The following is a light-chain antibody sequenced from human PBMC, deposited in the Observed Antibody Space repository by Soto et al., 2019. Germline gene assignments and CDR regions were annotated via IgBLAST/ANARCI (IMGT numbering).Light chain of an antibody. CDR1: QSVSSDY. J-gene: IGKJ1*01. V-gene: IGKV3-20*01. Sequence: EIVMTQSPATLSVSPGERATLSCRASQSVSSDYLVWYQQKPGLPPRLLIYGASRRATGIPDRFSGSGSGTEFTLTISSLQPEDFATYYCQQSYSTPPATFGQGTKVDIK. CDR3: QQSYSTPPAT. CDR2: GAS.